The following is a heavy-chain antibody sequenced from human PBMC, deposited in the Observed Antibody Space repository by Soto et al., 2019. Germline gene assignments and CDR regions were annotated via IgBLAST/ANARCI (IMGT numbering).Heavy chain of an antibody. D-gene: IGHD2-15*01. Sequence: ASVKVSCKASGYTFTSYAMNWVRQAPGQRLEWMGWINAGNGNTKYSQKFQGRVTITRYTSASTAYMELSSLRSEDTAVYYCARVLLVVAATCVAYYYYGMDVWGQGTTVTVSS. CDR1: GYTFTSYA. CDR3: ARVLLVVAATCVAYYYYGMDV. CDR2: INAGNGNT. V-gene: IGHV1-3*01. J-gene: IGHJ6*02.